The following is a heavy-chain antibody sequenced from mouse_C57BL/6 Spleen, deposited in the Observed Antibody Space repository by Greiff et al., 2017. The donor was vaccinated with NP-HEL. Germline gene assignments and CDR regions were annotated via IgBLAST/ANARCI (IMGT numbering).Heavy chain of an antibody. CDR2: IWWDDAK. CDR1: GFSLSTFGLG. CDR3: ARIEGNFYFDY. J-gene: IGHJ2*01. D-gene: IGHD3-3*01. Sequence: QVTLKESGPGILQPSQTLSLTCSFSGFSLSTFGLGVGWIRQPSGKGLEWLAHIWWDDAKYYNPALKSRLTISKDTTKNQVFLKIANVDTADTATDYCARIEGNFYFDYWGQGTTLTVSS. V-gene: IGHV8-8*01.